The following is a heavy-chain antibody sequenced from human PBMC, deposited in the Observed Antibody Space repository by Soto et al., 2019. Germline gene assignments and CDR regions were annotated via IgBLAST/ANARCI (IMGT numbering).Heavy chain of an antibody. J-gene: IGHJ1*01. V-gene: IGHV3-30-3*01. CDR3: AREDRVGATQGAYFQH. Sequence: QVQLVESGGGVVQPGRSLRLSCAASGFTFSSYAMHWVRLAPGKGLEWVAVISYDGSNKYYADSVKGRFTISRDNSKNTLYLQMNSLRPEDTAVYYCAREDRVGATQGAYFQHWGQGTLVTISS. CDR1: GFTFSSYA. D-gene: IGHD1-26*01. CDR2: ISYDGSNK.